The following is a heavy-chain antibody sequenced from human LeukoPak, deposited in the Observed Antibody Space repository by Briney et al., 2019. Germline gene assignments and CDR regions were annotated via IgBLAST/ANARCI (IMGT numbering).Heavy chain of an antibody. Sequence: TGGSLRLSCAASGFTFSSYGMHWVRQAPGKGLECVAVKSYDGSNKYYADSVKGRFTISRDNSKNTLYLQMNSLRAEDTAVYYCAKAGVEVSGFDYWGQGTLVTVSS. CDR2: KSYDGSNK. J-gene: IGHJ4*02. V-gene: IGHV3-30*18. CDR1: GFTFSSYG. D-gene: IGHD5-24*01. CDR3: AKAGVEVSGFDY.